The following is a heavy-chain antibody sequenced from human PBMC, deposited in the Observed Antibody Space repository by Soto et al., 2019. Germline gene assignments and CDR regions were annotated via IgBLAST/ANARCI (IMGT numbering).Heavy chain of an antibody. CDR3: ARAPITMVRGVIIQNAFDV. J-gene: IGHJ3*01. CDR1: GGTFSSSA. D-gene: IGHD3-10*01. V-gene: IGHV1-69*13. CDR2: IIPIFGAA. Sequence: SVKVSCKASGGTFSSSAISWVRQAPGQGLEWMGGIIPIFGAANYTQNFQDRFTITADESTSTAYMELSGLRSEDTAVYYCARAPITMVRGVIIQNAFDVWGQGTMVTVSS.